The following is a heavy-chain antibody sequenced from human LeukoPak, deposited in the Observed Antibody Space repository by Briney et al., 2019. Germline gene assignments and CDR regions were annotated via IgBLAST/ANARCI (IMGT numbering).Heavy chain of an antibody. CDR2: YAPEDGKI. CDR1: GHTLTELS. D-gene: IGHD3-10*01. V-gene: IGHV1-24*01. Sequence: GASVKVSCKVFGHTLTELSMHWVRQAPGKGLEWMGGYAPEDGKIIYAQTFQGRATVTEDTSTDTGYTELSSLRSEDAAVYYCATYLLYGSGSFLRMGFDSWGQGTLVTVSS. J-gene: IGHJ4*02. CDR3: ATYLLYGSGSFLRMGFDS.